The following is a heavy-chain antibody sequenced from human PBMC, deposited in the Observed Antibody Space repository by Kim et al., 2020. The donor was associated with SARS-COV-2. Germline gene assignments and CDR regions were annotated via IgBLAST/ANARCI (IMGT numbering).Heavy chain of an antibody. Sequence: GGSLRLSCAASGFTFSSYAMHWVRQAPGKGLEWVAVISYDGSNKYYADSVKGRFTISRDNSKNTLYLQMNSLRAEDTAVYYCARGSYYGSGSYGLDGGYYGMDVWGQGTTVTVSS. V-gene: IGHV3-30*04. CDR3: ARGSYYGSGSYGLDGGYYGMDV. J-gene: IGHJ6*02. CDR2: ISYDGSNK. CDR1: GFTFSSYA. D-gene: IGHD3-10*01.